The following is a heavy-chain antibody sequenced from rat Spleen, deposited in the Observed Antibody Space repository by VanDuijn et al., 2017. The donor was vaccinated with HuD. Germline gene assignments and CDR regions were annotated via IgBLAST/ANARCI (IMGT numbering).Heavy chain of an antibody. CDR1: GFTFSDYN. Sequence: EVQLVESGGGLVQPGRSLKLSCAASGFTFSDYNMAWVRQAPKKGLEWVATISYDGSSTYYRDSVKGRFTISRDNAKSTLCLQMDSLRSEETATYYCARHSYGYSHFDYWGQGVMVTVSS. D-gene: IGHD1-9*01. V-gene: IGHV5-7*01. J-gene: IGHJ2*01. CDR3: ARHSYGYSHFDY. CDR2: ISYDGSST.